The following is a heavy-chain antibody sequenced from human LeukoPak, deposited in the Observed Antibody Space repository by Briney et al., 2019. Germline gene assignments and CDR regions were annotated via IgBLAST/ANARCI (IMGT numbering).Heavy chain of an antibody. CDR3: ARGYCSSTSCYPWWFDP. J-gene: IGHJ5*02. CDR2: IYYSGST. D-gene: IGHD2-2*01. Sequence: SETLSLTCTVSGGSISSSSYYWGWIRQPPGKGLEWIGSIYYSGSTYYNPSLKSRVTISVDTSKNQFSQKLSSVTAADTAVYYCARGYCSSTSCYPWWFDPWGQGTLVTVSS. CDR1: GGSISSSSYY. V-gene: IGHV4-39*07.